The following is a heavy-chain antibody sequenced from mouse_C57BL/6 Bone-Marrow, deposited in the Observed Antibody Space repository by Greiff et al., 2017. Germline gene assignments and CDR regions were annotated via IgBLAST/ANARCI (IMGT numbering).Heavy chain of an antibody. Sequence: EVQLQQSGPVLVKPGASVKMSCKASGYTFTDYYMNWVKQSHGKSLEWIGVINPYNGGTSYNQKFKGKATLTVDKSSSTAYMELNSLTSEDSAVYYCARSGPDWFAYWGQGTLVTVSA. D-gene: IGHD3-1*01. J-gene: IGHJ3*01. CDR3: ARSGPDWFAY. CDR2: INPYNGGT. V-gene: IGHV1-19*01. CDR1: GYTFTDYY.